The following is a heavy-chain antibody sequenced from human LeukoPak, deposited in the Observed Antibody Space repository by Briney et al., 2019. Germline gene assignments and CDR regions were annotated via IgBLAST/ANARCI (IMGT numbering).Heavy chain of an antibody. CDR3: ARAYSLGALDY. J-gene: IGHJ4*02. CDR2: INPTGGTT. CDR1: GYTFTSYY. V-gene: IGHV1-46*01. Sequence: ASVKDSCKASGYTFTSYYIHWVRQAPGQGLEWMAIINPTGGTTSYAQKFQGRVTMTRDTSTSTVYMELSSLRSEDTAVYYCARAYSLGALDYWGQGTLVTVSS. D-gene: IGHD1-26*01.